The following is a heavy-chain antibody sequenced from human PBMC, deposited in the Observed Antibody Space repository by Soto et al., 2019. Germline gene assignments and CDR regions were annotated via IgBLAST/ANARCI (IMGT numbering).Heavy chain of an antibody. V-gene: IGHV1-3*01. CDR2: INGGNGHT. Sequence: QVQFVQSGAEVKKPGASVRISCAASGDTLSSYTIHWLRQAPGQRLEWMGWINGGNGHTKYSQNFQGAVTFTRDTYANVVYMEVRGLRYEDTAGYYWAGGRGLGDGFDPWGQGTLFTVSS. J-gene: IGHJ5*02. CDR3: AGGRGLGDGFDP. CDR1: GDTLSSYT. D-gene: IGHD2-15*01.